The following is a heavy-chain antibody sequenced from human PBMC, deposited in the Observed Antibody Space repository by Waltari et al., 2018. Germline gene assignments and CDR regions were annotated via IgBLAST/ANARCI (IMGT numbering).Heavy chain of an antibody. CDR3: ARDIVVVPAATYYFDY. J-gene: IGHJ4*02. CDR2: IKQDGSEK. CDR1: GFTFSCYW. D-gene: IGHD2-2*01. Sequence: EVQLVESGGGLVQPGGCLRLLCAASGFTFSCYWISVVREASGKGLEWVANIKQDGSEKYYVDSVKGRFTISRDNAKNSLYLQMNSLRAEDTAVYYCARDIVVVPAATYYFDYWGQGTLVTVSS. V-gene: IGHV3-7*01.